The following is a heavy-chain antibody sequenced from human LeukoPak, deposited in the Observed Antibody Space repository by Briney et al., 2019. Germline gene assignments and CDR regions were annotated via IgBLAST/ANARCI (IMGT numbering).Heavy chain of an antibody. J-gene: IGHJ4*02. CDR1: GFTFSSYA. CDR2: ISGSGGST. D-gene: IGHD3-22*01. V-gene: IGHV3-23*01. CDR3: AKDLVSYYDSSGYCLFDY. Sequence: PGASLRLSCAASGFTFSSYAMSWVRQAPGKGLEWVSAISGSGGSTYYADSVKRRFTISRDNSKNTLYLQMNSLRAEETAVYYCAKDLVSYYDSSGYCLFDYWGQGTLVTVSS.